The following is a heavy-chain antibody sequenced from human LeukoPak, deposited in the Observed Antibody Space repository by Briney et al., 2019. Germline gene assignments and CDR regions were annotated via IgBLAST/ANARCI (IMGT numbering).Heavy chain of an antibody. CDR1: GFTFSSYR. CDR2: ISSSSSYI. D-gene: IGHD2-15*01. J-gene: IGHJ4*02. V-gene: IGHV3-21*06. CDR3: ARGPISVVAALGIFDY. Sequence: GGSLRLSCAASGFTFSSYRMNWVRQAPGKGLEWVSSISSSSSYIYYADSVKGRFTFSRDNAKNSLYLQMNSLRAEDTAMYYCARGPISVVAALGIFDYWGQGALVTVSS.